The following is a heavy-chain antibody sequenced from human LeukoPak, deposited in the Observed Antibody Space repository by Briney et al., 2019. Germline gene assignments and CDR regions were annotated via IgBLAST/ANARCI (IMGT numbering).Heavy chain of an antibody. J-gene: IGHJ6*03. Sequence: ASVKVSCKASGYTFTGYYMHWVRQAPGQGLEWMGWINPNSGGTNYAQKFQGRVTMTRDTSISTAYMELSRLRSDDTAVYYCARAPWELPYYMDVWGKGTTVTVSS. CDR3: ARAPWELPYYMDV. CDR2: INPNSGGT. V-gene: IGHV1-2*02. CDR1: GYTFTGYY. D-gene: IGHD1-26*01.